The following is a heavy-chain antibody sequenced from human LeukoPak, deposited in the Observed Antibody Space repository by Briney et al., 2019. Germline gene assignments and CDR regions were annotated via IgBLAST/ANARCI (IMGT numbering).Heavy chain of an antibody. D-gene: IGHD5-18*01. CDR1: GFTFDDYA. CDR3: AKDGGYSYGYFWFDP. V-gene: IGHV3-9*01. Sequence: GGSLRLSCAASGFTFDDYAMHWVRHAPGKGLEWVSGISWNSGSIGYADSVKGRFTISRDNAKNSLYLQMNSLRAEDTALYYCAKDGGYSYGYFWFDPWGQGTLVTVSS. CDR2: ISWNSGSI. J-gene: IGHJ5*02.